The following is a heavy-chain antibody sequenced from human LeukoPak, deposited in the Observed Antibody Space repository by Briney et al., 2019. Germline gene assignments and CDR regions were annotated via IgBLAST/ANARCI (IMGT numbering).Heavy chain of an antibody. CDR1: GFTFSGSA. J-gene: IGHJ6*03. Sequence: GGSLRLSCAASGFTFSGSAIHWVRQASGKGLEWVGRIRSKANSYATAYAASVKGRFTISRDDSKNTAYLQMNSLRAEDTAVYYCAKDYYYDSSSYYYYYYYMDVWGKGTTVTVSS. V-gene: IGHV3-73*01. D-gene: IGHD3-22*01. CDR3: AKDYYYDSSSYYYYYYYMDV. CDR2: IRSKANSYAT.